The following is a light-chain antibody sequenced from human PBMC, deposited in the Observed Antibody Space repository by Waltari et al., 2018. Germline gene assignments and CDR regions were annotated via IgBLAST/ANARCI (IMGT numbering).Light chain of an antibody. CDR2: EGS. CDR1: SSDVGSYNL. J-gene: IGLJ2*01. Sequence: QSALTQPASVSGSPGQSITISCTGTSSDVGSYNLVSWYQQHPGKAPKLMIYEGSKRPSGFSNRISGSKSGNTASLTISGLQAEDEADYYCCSYAGSSTPVVFGGGTKLTVL. V-gene: IGLV2-23*01. CDR3: CSYAGSSTPVV.